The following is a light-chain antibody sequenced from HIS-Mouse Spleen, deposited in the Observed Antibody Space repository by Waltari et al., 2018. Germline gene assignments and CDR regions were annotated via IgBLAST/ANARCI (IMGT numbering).Light chain of an antibody. V-gene: IGLV1-47*01. CDR2: RNN. CDR3: AAWDDSLSGYV. CDR1: SSNIGRNY. J-gene: IGLJ1*01. Sequence: QSVLTQPPSASGTPGQRVTISCSGSSSNIGRNYVSWYQQLPGTAPKLLIYRNNQRASGVPDRFAGSKSGTSASLAISGLRSEDEADYYCAAWDDSLSGYVFGTGTKVTVL.